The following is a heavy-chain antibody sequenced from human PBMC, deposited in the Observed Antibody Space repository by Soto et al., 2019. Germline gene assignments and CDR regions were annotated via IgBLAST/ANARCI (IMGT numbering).Heavy chain of an antibody. Sequence: PSETLSLPCAVYGGSFSGYYWSWIRQPPGKGLEWIGEINHSGSTNYNPSLKSRVTISVDTSKNQFSLKLSSVTAADTAVYYCARGMVPNRAITMIRKRYYFDYWGQGTLVTVSS. CDR3: ARGMVPNRAITMIRKRYYFDY. J-gene: IGHJ4*02. CDR2: INHSGST. V-gene: IGHV4-34*01. CDR1: GGSFSGYY. D-gene: IGHD3-22*01.